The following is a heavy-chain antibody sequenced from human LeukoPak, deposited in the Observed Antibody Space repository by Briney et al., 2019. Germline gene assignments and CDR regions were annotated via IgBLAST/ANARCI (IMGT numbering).Heavy chain of an antibody. Sequence: PGGSLRLSCAASGFTFSSYAMSWVRQAPGKGLEWVSAISGSGGSTYYADSVKGRFTISRNNSKNTLYLQMNSLRAEDTAVYYCAKAHTWFGVALVLYCGLGGRGTVVSV. CDR3: AKAHTWFGVALVLYCGL. V-gene: IGHV3-23*01. D-gene: IGHD3-3*01. CDR1: GFTFSSYA. CDR2: ISGSGGST. J-gene: IGHJ4*02.